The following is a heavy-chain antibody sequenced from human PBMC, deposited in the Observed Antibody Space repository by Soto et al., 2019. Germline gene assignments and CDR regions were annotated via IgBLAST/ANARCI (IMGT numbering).Heavy chain of an antibody. V-gene: IGHV4-39*01. D-gene: IGHD3-22*01. CDR2: IYYSGST. CDR3: ARHPRGIVVTYNLGLFDY. Sequence: QLQLQESGPGLVKPSETLSLTCTVSGGSISSSSYYWGWIRQPPGKGLAWIGSIYYSGSTYYNPSLKSRVSISVDTSKYEFSLKLSSVTAADTAVYYCARHPRGIVVTYNLGLFDYWGQGTLVTVSS. CDR1: GGSISSSSYY. J-gene: IGHJ4*02.